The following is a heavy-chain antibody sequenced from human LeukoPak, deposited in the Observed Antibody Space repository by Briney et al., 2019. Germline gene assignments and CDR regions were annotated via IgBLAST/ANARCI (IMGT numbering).Heavy chain of an antibody. J-gene: IGHJ4*02. Sequence: GGTLRLSCAASGITFSSYGMSWVRQAPGKGLEWVSSISSTGGTTYYADSVKGRFTISRDNSKNTLYLQMNSLRAEDTAVYYCAKSDYGGSCSNWGQGTLVTVSS. CDR1: GITFSSYG. CDR2: ISSTGGTT. CDR3: AKSDYGGSCSN. V-gene: IGHV3-23*01. D-gene: IGHD2-15*01.